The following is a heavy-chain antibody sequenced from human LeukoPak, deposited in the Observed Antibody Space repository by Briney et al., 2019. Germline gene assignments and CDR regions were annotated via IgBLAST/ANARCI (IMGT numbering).Heavy chain of an antibody. CDR1: GYTFTSYA. CDR2: INTNTGNP. CDR3: ARDGEPYYYDSSRCFDY. D-gene: IGHD3-22*01. J-gene: IGHJ4*02. V-gene: IGHV7-4-1*02. Sequence: ASVKVSCKASGYTFTSYAMNWVRQAPGQGLEWMGWINTNTGNPTYAQGFTGRSVFSLDTSVSTAYLQISSLKAEDTAVYYCARDGEPYYYDSSRCFDYWGQGTLVTVSS.